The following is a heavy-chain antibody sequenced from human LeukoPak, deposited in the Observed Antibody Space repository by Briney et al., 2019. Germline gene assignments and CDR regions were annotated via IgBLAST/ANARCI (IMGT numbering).Heavy chain of an antibody. D-gene: IGHD3-22*01. V-gene: IGHV3-9*01. CDR3: AKGSSGYYLAYFDY. CDR1: GFTFDDYA. J-gene: IGHJ4*02. CDR2: ISWNSGSI. Sequence: GGSLRLSCAASGFTFDDYAMHWVRHAPGKGLEWVSGISWNSGSIGYADSVKGRFTISRDNAKNSLYLQMNSLRAEDTALYYCAKGSSGYYLAYFDYWGQGTLVTVSS.